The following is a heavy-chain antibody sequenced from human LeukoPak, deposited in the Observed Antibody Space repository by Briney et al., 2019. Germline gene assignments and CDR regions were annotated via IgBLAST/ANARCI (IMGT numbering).Heavy chain of an antibody. CDR2: ISYDGSNK. J-gene: IGHJ4*02. D-gene: IGHD6-19*01. CDR3: AKDQWLDYYFDY. Sequence: GGSLRLSCAASGFTFSSYGMHWVRQAPGKGLEWVAVISYDGSNKYYADSVKGRFTISRDNSKNTLYLQMNSLRAEDTAVYYCAKDQWLDYYFDYWGQGTLVTVSS. V-gene: IGHV3-30*18. CDR1: GFTFSSYG.